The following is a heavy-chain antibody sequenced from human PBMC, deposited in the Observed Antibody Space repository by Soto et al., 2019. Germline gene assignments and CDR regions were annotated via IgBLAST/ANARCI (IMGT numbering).Heavy chain of an antibody. J-gene: IGHJ3*01. V-gene: IGHV3-23*01. Sequence: EVQLMESGGGLVQPGGSLRLSCASSGFTLSMAAVNWVRQAPGKGLEWVSYISDSGDRTYYADSVKGRFTISRDSSKNTLSLQMDSLRAEDKAVYYCAKDRGIIVKAGDAFDVWGQGTKVTVSS. D-gene: IGHD3-16*02. CDR2: ISDSGDRT. CDR3: AKDRGIIVKAGDAFDV. CDR1: GFTLSMAA.